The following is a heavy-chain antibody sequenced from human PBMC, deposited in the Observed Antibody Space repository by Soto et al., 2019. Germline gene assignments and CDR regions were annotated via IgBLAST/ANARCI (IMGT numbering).Heavy chain of an antibody. CDR2: INHSGST. V-gene: IGHV4-34*01. CDR3: ARGGGYDFKPFYYYYGMDV. D-gene: IGHD5-12*01. Sequence: PSETLSLTCAFYVVSFSGYYWSCIRHPPGKWLEWIGEINHSGSTNYNPSLKSRVTISVDTSKNQFSLKLSSVTAADTAVYYCARGGGYDFKPFYYYYGMDVWGQGTTVNVSS. J-gene: IGHJ6*01. CDR1: VVSFSGYY.